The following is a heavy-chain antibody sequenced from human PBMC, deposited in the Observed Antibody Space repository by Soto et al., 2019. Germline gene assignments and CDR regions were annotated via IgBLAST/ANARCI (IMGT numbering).Heavy chain of an antibody. CDR3: ARLKRYYDSSGYYQIFDY. J-gene: IGHJ4*02. CDR1: GGSFSGYY. CDR2: INHSGST. D-gene: IGHD3-22*01. Sequence: QVQLQQWGAGLLKPSETLSLTCAVYGGSFSGYYWSWIRQPPGKGLEWIGEINHSGSTNYNPSLKSRVTISVDTSKNQFTLKLSSVTAADTAVYYCARLKRYYDSSGYYQIFDYWGQGTLVTVSS. V-gene: IGHV4-34*01.